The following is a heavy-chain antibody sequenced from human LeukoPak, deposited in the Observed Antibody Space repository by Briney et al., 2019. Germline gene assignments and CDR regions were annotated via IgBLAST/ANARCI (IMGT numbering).Heavy chain of an antibody. D-gene: IGHD3-10*01. J-gene: IGHJ4*02. CDR3: ARGSITMVRGDIIPKFDY. Sequence: SQTLSLTCAVSGGSISSSNWWSWVRQPPGKGLEWIGEIYHSGSTNYNPSLKSRVTISVDKSKNQFSLKLSSVTAADTAVYYCARGSITMVRGDIIPKFDYWGQGTLVTVSS. CDR1: GGSISSSNW. CDR2: IYHSGST. V-gene: IGHV4-4*02.